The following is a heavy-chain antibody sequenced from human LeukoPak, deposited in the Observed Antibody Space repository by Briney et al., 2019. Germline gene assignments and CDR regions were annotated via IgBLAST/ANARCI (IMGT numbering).Heavy chain of an antibody. CDR1: GVTFSSYA. J-gene: IGHJ4*02. V-gene: IGHV3-23*01. CDR2: ISGSGGTT. Sequence: PGGSLRLSCEASGVTFSSYAMSWVRQAPGKGLEWVSAISGSGGTTFYADSVKGRFTISRDNSKNTLYLQMNSLRAEDTAVYYCAKDRGSGSYFDYWGQGTLVTVSS. CDR3: AKDRGSGSYFDY. D-gene: IGHD1-26*01.